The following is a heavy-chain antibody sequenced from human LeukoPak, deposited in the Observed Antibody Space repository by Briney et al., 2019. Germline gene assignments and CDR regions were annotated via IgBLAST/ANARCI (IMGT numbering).Heavy chain of an antibody. CDR3: ARGRGDY. D-gene: IGHD3-10*01. CDR2: IYYSGST. CDR1: GGPLSGYY. J-gene: IGHJ4*02. Sequence: SETLSLTCAVYGGPLSGYYWSWIRQSPGKGLEWIGYIYYSGSTYYNPSLKSRVIISVDTSKNQFSLNLSSVTAADTAVYYCARGRGDYWGQGTLVTVSS. V-gene: IGHV4-31*11.